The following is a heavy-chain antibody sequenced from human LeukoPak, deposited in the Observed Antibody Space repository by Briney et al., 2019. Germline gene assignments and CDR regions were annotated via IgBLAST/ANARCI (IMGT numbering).Heavy chain of an antibody. CDR3: ARDSDTAMVIDDAFDI. CDR2: IKQDGSEK. CDR1: GGSFSGYY. Sequence: ETLSLTCAVYGGSFSGYYWSWIRQPPGKGLEWVANIKQDGSEKYYVDFVKGRFTISRDNAKNSLYLQMNSLRAEDTAVYYCARDSDTAMVIDDAFDIWGQGTMVTVSS. D-gene: IGHD5-18*01. V-gene: IGHV3-7*01. J-gene: IGHJ3*02.